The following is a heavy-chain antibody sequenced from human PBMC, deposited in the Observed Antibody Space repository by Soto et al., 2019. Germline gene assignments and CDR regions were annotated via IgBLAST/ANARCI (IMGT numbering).Heavy chain of an antibody. CDR3: ARGLDIVVVPAALLWFDP. D-gene: IGHD2-2*03. CDR1: GGSFSGYY. CDR2: INHSGST. Sequence: QVQLQQWGAGLLKPSETLSLTCAVYGGSFSGYYWSWIRQPPGKGLEWIGEINHSGSTNYNPSLKSRVTISVDTSKNQFSLKLSSVTAADTAVYYCARGLDIVVVPAALLWFDPWGQGTLVTVCS. J-gene: IGHJ5*02. V-gene: IGHV4-34*01.